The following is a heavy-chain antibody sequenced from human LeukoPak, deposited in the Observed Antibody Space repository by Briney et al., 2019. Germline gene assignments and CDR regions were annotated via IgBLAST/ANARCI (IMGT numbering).Heavy chain of an antibody. CDR3: ARAHFDWLLLTQDNWFDP. D-gene: IGHD3-9*01. CDR1: GFTFSSYS. Sequence: GGSLRLSCAASGFTFSSYSMNWVRQAPGKGLEWVSSISSSSSYIYYADSVKGRFTISRDNAKNSLYLQMNSLRAEDTAVYYCARAHFDWLLLTQDNWFDPWGQGTLVNVSS. CDR2: ISSSSSYI. J-gene: IGHJ5*02. V-gene: IGHV3-21*01.